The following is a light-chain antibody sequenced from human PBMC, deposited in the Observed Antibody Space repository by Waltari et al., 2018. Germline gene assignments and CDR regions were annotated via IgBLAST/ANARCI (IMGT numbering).Light chain of an antibody. J-gene: IGKJ4*01. CDR2: KTS. CDR3: QQYKNLPFT. Sequence: DTQMTQSSSSLSASVGDKVTITCQASQSIDSWLVWYQQKPGKAPKPLIYKTSSLESGVPSRFSGSGSGTDFTLSISSLQPEDFATYYCQQYKNLPFTFGGGTKVEIK. CDR1: QSIDSW. V-gene: IGKV1-5*01.